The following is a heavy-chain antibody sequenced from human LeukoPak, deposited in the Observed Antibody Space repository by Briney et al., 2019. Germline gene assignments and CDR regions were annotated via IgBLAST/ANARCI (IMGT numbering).Heavy chain of an antibody. J-gene: IGHJ5*01. CDR2: VYYGRTT. V-gene: IGHV4-39*01. Sequence: SETLSLTCTVSGGSVSSGSYYWSWIRQPPGKGLEWIGTVYYGRTTCYNPSLDGRVTISLDTSANHFSLQLNSVTAADTAVYYCVRHDGRGGATMGAFDSWGQGSLVTVSS. CDR3: VRHDGRGGATMGAFDS. D-gene: IGHD5-12*01. CDR1: GGSVSSGSYY.